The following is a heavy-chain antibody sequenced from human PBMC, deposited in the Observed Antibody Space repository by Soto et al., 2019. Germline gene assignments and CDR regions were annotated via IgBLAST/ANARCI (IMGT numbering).Heavy chain of an antibody. J-gene: IGHJ6*02. V-gene: IGHV3-11*05. Sequence: QVQLVESGGGLVKPGGSLRLSCAASGITFSDYYMSWIRQAPGKGLEWVSYISSSGHYTEHADSVRGRFTTARDNASNSLYLQMNSLRVEDTAVYYCARELDGMDVWGQVTTGTVSS. CDR2: ISSSGHYT. CDR3: ARELDGMDV. CDR1: GITFSDYY.